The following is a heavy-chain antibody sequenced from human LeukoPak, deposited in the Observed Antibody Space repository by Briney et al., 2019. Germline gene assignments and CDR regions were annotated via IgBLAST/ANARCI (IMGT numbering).Heavy chain of an antibody. V-gene: IGHV1-2*02. CDR1: GYTFTAYY. CDR2: ISPNSGGT. D-gene: IGHD4-23*01. J-gene: IGHJ4*02. CDR3: ARNYGGNSKFFDN. Sequence: GASVKVSCKASGYTFTAYYMHWVRQAPGQGLEWMGWISPNSGGTNYAQNFQGRVTMTRDRSISTAYMEQSGLRSDDTAVYYCARNYGGNSKFFDNWGQGTLVTVSS.